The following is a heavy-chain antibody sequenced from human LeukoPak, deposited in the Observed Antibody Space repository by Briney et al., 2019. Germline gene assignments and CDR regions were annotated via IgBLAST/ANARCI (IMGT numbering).Heavy chain of an antibody. J-gene: IGHJ3*02. CDR1: GGSITSSGYY. CDR3: ASHHSGASPSDAFDI. V-gene: IGHV4-39*01. Sequence: SETLPLTCTVSGGSITSSGYYWDWIRQPTGKELEWIGNFYYSGITYYNPSLRSRVTISVDTSKNQFSLKLSSVTAADTAVYYCASHHSGASPSDAFDIWGHGTMVTVSS. D-gene: IGHD5-12*01. CDR2: FYYSGIT.